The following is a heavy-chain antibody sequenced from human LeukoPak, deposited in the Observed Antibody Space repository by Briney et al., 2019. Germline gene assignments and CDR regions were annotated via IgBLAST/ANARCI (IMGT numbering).Heavy chain of an antibody. Sequence: PGGSLRLSCAASGFTVSSNYMSWVRQAPGKGLEWVSVIYSGGSTYYADSVKGRFTISRDNSKNTLYLQMNSLRAEDTAVYYCAGAKQDRSSSSWYEGPYFDYWGQGTLVTVSS. J-gene: IGHJ4*02. CDR3: AGAKQDRSSSSWYEGPYFDY. CDR1: GFTVSSNY. D-gene: IGHD6-13*01. V-gene: IGHV3-66*01. CDR2: IYSGGST.